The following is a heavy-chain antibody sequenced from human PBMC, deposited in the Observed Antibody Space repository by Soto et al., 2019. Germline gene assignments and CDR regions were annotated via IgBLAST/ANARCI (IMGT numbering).Heavy chain of an antibody. J-gene: IGHJ3*02. CDR3: ASPAKSNRPAAFDI. CDR2: IYYSGST. CDR1: GGSISSYY. V-gene: IGHV4-59*08. Sequence: PSETLSLTCTVSGGSISSYYWSWIRQPPGKGLEWIGYIYYSGSTNYNPSLKSRVTISVDTSKSQFSLKLSSVTAADTAVYYCASPAKSNRPAAFDIWGQGTMLTVSS.